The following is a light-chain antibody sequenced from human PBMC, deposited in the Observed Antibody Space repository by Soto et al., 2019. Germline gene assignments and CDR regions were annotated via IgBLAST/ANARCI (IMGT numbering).Light chain of an antibody. J-gene: IGLJ2*01. CDR2: LNSDGSH. CDR1: SGHSSYA. Sequence: QPVLTQSPSASASLGASVKFTCTLSSGHSSYAIAWHQQQPEKGPRYLMKLNSDGSHSKGDGIPDRFSGSSSGAERSLTISGLQSEDEADYYCQTWGSGIRVVFGGGTKLTVL. CDR3: QTWGSGIRVV. V-gene: IGLV4-69*01.